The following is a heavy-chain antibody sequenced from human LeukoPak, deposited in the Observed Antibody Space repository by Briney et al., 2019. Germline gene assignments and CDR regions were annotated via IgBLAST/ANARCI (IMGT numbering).Heavy chain of an antibody. CDR2: IYYSGTT. V-gene: IGHV4-39*07. J-gene: IGHJ4*02. CDR1: GGSISSSSRY. Sequence: KASETLSLTCTVSGGSISSSSRYWGWIRQPPGKGLEWIGSIYYSGTTYYSPSLKSRVTISVDTSKNQFSLKLSSVTAADTAVYYCATLGALGAIDYWGQGTLVTVSS. D-gene: IGHD1-26*01. CDR3: ATLGALGAIDY.